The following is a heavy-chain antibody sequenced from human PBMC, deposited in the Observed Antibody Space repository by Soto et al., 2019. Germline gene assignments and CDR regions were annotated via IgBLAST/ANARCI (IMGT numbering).Heavy chain of an antibody. CDR3: ARFVGATGGLIDY. CDR1: GGSFSGYY. J-gene: IGHJ4*02. D-gene: IGHD1-26*01. Sequence: SETLSLTCAVYGGSFSGYYWSWIRQPPGKGLEWIGEINHSGSTNYNPSLKSRVTISVDTSKNQFSLKLSSVTAADTAVYYCARFVGATGGLIDYWGQGILLTVSS. CDR2: INHSGST. V-gene: IGHV4-34*01.